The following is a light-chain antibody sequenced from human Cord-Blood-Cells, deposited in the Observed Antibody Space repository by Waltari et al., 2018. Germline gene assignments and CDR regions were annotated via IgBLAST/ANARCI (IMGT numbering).Light chain of an antibody. J-gene: IGLJ3*02. CDR2: GKN. Sequence: SSELTQDPAVSVALGQTVRITGQGDSLRSYYASRYQQKPGQAPVLVIYGKNNRPSGIPDRFSGSSSGNTASLTITGAQAEDEADYYCNSRDSSGNHWVFGGGTKLTVL. V-gene: IGLV3-19*01. CDR1: SLRSYY. CDR3: NSRDSSGNHWV.